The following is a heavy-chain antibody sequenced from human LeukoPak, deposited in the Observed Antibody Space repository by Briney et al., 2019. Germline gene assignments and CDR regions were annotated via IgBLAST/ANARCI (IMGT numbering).Heavy chain of an antibody. Sequence: GGSLRLSCAASGFTFSTYGMNWVRQAPGKGLEWVSAIGGRDGSTYYADSVKGRFTISRDNSKNTLYVQMNSLRAEDTAVYYCAKGHYYGSGSLDYWGQGTLVTVSS. V-gene: IGHV3-23*01. CDR1: GFTFSTYG. CDR2: IGGRDGST. J-gene: IGHJ4*02. CDR3: AKGHYYGSGSLDY. D-gene: IGHD3-10*01.